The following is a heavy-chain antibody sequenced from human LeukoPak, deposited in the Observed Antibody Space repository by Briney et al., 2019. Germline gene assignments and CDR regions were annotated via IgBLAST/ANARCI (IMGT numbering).Heavy chain of an antibody. CDR1: GYTFTSYG. D-gene: IGHD3-22*01. V-gene: IGHV1-18*01. J-gene: IGHJ4*02. CDR3: ARDKGDYDSSAVGLFDY. Sequence: ASVKVSCKASGYTFTSYGISWVRQAPGQGLEWMGWISAYNGNTNYAQKLQGRVTMTTDTSTSTAYMELRSLRSDDTAVYYCARDKGDYDSSAVGLFDYWGQGTLVTVSS. CDR2: ISAYNGNT.